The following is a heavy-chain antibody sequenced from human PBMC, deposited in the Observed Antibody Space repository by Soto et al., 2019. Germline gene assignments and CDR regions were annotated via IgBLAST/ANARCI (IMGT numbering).Heavy chain of an antibody. J-gene: IGHJ4*02. CDR1: GFTLRNYG. CDR2: ISKDESYR. CDR3: AKDVGGQGDY. V-gene: IGHV3-30*18. D-gene: IGHD2-15*01. Sequence: QVHLVESGGGVVQPGRSLRVSCTASGFTLRNYGMHWVRQAPGKGLEWVAVISKDESYRYYADSVKGRFTISRDTSKNTLYLQMNSLRVEDTAVYYCAKDVGGQGDYWGQGTLVTVSS.